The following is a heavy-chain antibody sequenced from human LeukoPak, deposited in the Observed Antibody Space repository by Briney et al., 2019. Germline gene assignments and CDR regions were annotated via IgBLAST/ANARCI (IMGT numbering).Heavy chain of an antibody. CDR3: ASLLWFGELRDY. CDR1: GGSISSGGYS. D-gene: IGHD3-10*01. Sequence: SQTLSLTCAVSGGSISSGGYSWSWIRQPPGKGLEWIGYIYHSGSTYYNPSLKSRVTISVDRPKNQFSLKLSSVTAADTAVYYCASLLWFGELRDYWGQGTLVTVSS. CDR2: IYHSGST. J-gene: IGHJ4*02. V-gene: IGHV4-30-2*01.